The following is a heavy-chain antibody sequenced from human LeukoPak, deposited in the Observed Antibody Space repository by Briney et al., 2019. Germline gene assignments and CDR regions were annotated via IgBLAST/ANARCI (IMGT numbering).Heavy chain of an antibody. D-gene: IGHD4-17*01. CDR3: ARVPMTTDNGGAFDI. Sequence: GESLKISCKGSGYSFTSYWIGWVRQMPGKGLEWMGIIYPGDSDTRYSPSFQGQVTISADKSISTAYLQWSSLKASDTAMYYCARVPMTTDNGGAFDIWGQGTMVTVSS. J-gene: IGHJ3*02. CDR2: IYPGDSDT. CDR1: GYSFTSYW. V-gene: IGHV5-51*01.